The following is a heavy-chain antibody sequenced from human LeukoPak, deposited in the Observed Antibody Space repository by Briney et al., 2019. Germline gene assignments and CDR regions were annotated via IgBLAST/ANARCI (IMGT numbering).Heavy chain of an antibody. J-gene: IGHJ4*02. CDR3: ARDYCSSTSCLFDY. CDR1: GYTLTELS. Sequence: ASVKVSCKVSGYTLTELSMHWVRQAPGKGLEWMGGFDPEDGETIYAQKFQGRVTMTRDTSISTAYMDLSRLTSDDTAVYYCARDYCSSTSCLFDYWGQGTLVTVSS. V-gene: IGHV1-24*01. CDR2: FDPEDGET. D-gene: IGHD2-2*01.